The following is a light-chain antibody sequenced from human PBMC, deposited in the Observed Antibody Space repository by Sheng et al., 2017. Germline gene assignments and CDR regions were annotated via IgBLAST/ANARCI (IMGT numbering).Light chain of an antibody. J-gene: IGLJ1*01. Sequence: QSVLTQPPSVSAAPGQKVTISCSGSSSNIGNNYLSWYQQFPGTAPKLLIYDNDKRPSAIPDRFSASKSDTSATLAISGLQTEDEADYYCSTYTVNRKYVFGSGTRVTVL. V-gene: IGLV1-51*01. CDR1: SSNIGNNY. CDR3: STYTVNRKYV. CDR2: DND.